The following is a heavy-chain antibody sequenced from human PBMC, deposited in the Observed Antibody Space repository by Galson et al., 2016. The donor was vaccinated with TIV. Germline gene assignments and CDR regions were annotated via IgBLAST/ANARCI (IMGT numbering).Heavy chain of an antibody. Sequence: QSGAEVKKPGESLKISCKGSGYSFTSYWIGWVRQMPGKGLEWMGIIYPGDYDTRYSPSFQGQVTLSAKQSISTAYLPWSSLKASDTAMYYCGVKRDYGVAFDIWVQGRMVTVSS. J-gene: IGHJ3*02. CDR2: IYPGDYDT. V-gene: IGHV5-51*01. CDR3: GVKRDYGVAFDI. CDR1: GYSFTSYW. D-gene: IGHD4-17*01.